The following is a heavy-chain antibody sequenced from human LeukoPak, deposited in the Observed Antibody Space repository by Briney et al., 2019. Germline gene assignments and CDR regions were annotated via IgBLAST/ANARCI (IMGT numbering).Heavy chain of an antibody. CDR2: ISYDGSNK. CDR1: GFTFSSYA. V-gene: IGHV3-30-3*01. J-gene: IGHJ4*02. D-gene: IGHD3-3*01. CDR3: ARAQVYDFWSGYYALDY. Sequence: HAGGSLRLSCAASGFTFSSYAMHWVRQAPGKGLEWVAVISYDGSNKYYADSVKGRFTISRDNSKNTLYLQMNSLRAEDTAVYYCARAQVYDFWSGYYALDYWGQGTLVTVSS.